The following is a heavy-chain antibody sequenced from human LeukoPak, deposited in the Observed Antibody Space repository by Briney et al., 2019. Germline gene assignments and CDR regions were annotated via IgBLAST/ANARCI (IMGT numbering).Heavy chain of an antibody. CDR2: INPNSGGT. V-gene: IGHV1-2*02. D-gene: IGHD6-13*01. CDR1: GYTFTGYY. CDR3: ARGTKRYSSSWYFTGYYMDV. J-gene: IGHJ6*03. Sequence: ASVKVSCKASGYTFTGYYMHWVRQATGQGREWMGWINPNSGGTNYAQKFQGRVIMTRDTSISTAYMELSRQRSDDTAVYYCARGTKRYSSSWYFTGYYMDVWGKGTTVTVSS.